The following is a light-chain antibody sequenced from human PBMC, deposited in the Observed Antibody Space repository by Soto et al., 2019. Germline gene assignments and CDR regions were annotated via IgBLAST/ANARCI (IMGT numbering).Light chain of an antibody. CDR3: GTWDSSLTAEV. CDR1: ISNIGNNY. J-gene: IGLJ2*01. Sequence: QSVMTQPPSVSAAPGQTVTISCSGSISNIGNNYVSWYQQLPGTAPKLLIYDNNKRPPGIPDRCSGSKSGTSATLRITGRQTGDEADYYCGTWDSSLTAEVFGGGTKLTVL. V-gene: IGLV1-51*01. CDR2: DNN.